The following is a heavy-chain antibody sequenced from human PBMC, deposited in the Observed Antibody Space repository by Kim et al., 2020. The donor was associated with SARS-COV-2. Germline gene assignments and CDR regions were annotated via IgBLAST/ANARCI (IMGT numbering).Heavy chain of an antibody. D-gene: IGHD3-22*01. CDR1: GFTFGDYA. Sequence: GGSLRLSCTASGFTFGDYAMTWLRQAPGKGLEWVGFIRSTPYGGTTEYAASVKGRFTISRDDSKTIAFLQMDSLKAEDTAVYYCTRDSDTYYYDSSGYYYGGPLDFWGQGTLVTVSS. J-gene: IGHJ4*01. V-gene: IGHV3-49*03. CDR3: TRDSDTYYYDSSGYYYGGPLDF. CDR2: IRSTPYGGTT.